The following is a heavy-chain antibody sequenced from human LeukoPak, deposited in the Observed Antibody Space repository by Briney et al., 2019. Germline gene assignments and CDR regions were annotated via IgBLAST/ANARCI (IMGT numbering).Heavy chain of an antibody. CDR1: GFVFSIYT. CDR3: VKDFGRVRGTPDS. V-gene: IGHV3-64D*06. D-gene: IGHD2/OR15-2a*01. Sequence: PGGSLRLSCSASGFVFSIYTMYWVRQAPGKGPEYVSTISGSGSGGSIYYADSVKGRFTISRDDSKSIVYLQMNGLRSEDTAVYYCVKDFGRVRGTPDSWGQGTLVTVSS. J-gene: IGHJ4*02. CDR2: ISGSGSGGSI.